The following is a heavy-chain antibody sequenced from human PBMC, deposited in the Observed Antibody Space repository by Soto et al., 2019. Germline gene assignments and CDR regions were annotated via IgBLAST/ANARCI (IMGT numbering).Heavy chain of an antibody. V-gene: IGHV4-61*01. Sequence: QVQLQESGPGLVKPSETLSLTCTVSGGSVSSGSYYWSWIRQPPGKGLEWIGYIYYSGSTNYNPSLKRRVTTSVDTPKNPFSLKLSSVTAADTAVYYCARDGYSGCYYYDGMDVWGQGTTVPVSS. CDR2: IYYSGST. CDR3: ARDGYSGCYYYDGMDV. CDR1: GGSVSSGSYY. J-gene: IGHJ6*02. D-gene: IGHD1-26*01.